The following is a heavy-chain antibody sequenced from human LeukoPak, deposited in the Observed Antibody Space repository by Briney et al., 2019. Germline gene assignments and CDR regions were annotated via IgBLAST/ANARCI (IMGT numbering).Heavy chain of an antibody. CDR3: ARGVGTSAGMIVEFDY. V-gene: IGHV3-48*01. Sequence: GGSLRLSCAASGFTFSSYSMNWVRQAPGKGLEWVSYIRSTSTTIYYADSVKGRFTISRDNAKNSLYLQMNSLRAEDTAVYYCARGVGTSAGMIVEFDYWGQGTLVTVSS. J-gene: IGHJ4*02. CDR2: IRSTSTTI. CDR1: GFTFSSYS. D-gene: IGHD3-22*01.